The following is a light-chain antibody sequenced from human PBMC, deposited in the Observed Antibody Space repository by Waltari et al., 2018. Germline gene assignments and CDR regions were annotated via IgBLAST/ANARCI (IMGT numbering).Light chain of an antibody. Sequence: QSALTQPASVSGSPGQSITISCTGTSSDVGGSNYVSWYQQHPGKAPKLMIYDVSKRPSGVSNRFSGSKSGNTASLTISGLQAEDEADYYCSSYTSSSTSFGGGTKLTVL. J-gene: IGLJ2*01. CDR2: DVS. V-gene: IGLV2-14*01. CDR3: SSYTSSSTS. CDR1: SSDVGGSNY.